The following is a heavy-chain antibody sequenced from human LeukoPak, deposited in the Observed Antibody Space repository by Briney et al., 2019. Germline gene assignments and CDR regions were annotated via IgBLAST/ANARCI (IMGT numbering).Heavy chain of an antibody. CDR2: ISSSSSYI. CDR3: ASLRKRGGAFDI. Sequence: GGSLRLSCAASGFTFSSYSMNWVRQAPGKGLEWVSSISSSSSYIYYADSVKGRFTISRDNAKNSLYLQMNSLRAEDTAVYYCASLRKRGGAFDIWGQGTMVTVSS. V-gene: IGHV3-21*01. CDR1: GFTFSSYS. J-gene: IGHJ3*02.